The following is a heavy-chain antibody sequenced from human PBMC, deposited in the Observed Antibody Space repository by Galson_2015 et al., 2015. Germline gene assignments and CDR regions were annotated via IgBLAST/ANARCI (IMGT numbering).Heavy chain of an antibody. Sequence: SLRLSCAASGFTFSSYAMHWVRQAPGKGLEWVADISYDGSNKYYADSVKGRFTISRDNSKNTLYLQMNSLRAEDTAVYYCARGLFSHIVVVTALPDYWGQGTLVTVSS. CDR2: ISYDGSNK. CDR1: GFTFSSYA. CDR3: ARGLFSHIVVVTALPDY. V-gene: IGHV3-30-3*01. D-gene: IGHD2-21*02. J-gene: IGHJ4*02.